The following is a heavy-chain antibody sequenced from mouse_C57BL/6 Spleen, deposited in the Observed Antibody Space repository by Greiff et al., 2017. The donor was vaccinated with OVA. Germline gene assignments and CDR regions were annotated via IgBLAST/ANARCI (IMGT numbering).Heavy chain of an antibody. D-gene: IGHD1-1*01. CDR2: IYPGDGDT. J-gene: IGHJ2*01. Sequence: VQLQQSGPELVKPGASVKISCKASGYAFSSSWMNWVKQRPGKGLEWIGRIYPGDGDTNYNGKFKGKATLTADKSSSTAYMQLSSLTSEDSAVYFCARGDYYGSSYYYWGQGTTLTVSS. CDR3: ARGDYYGSSYYY. V-gene: IGHV1-82*01. CDR1: GYAFSSSW.